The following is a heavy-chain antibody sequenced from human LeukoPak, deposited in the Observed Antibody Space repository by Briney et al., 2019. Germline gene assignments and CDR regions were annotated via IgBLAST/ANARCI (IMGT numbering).Heavy chain of an antibody. D-gene: IGHD6-19*01. CDR1: GFTVSSNY. CDR2: IYSGGST. Sequence: GGSLRLSCAASGFTVSSNYMSWVRQAPGKGLEWVSVIYSGGSTYYADSVKGRFTISRDNSKNTLYLQMNSLRAEDTAVYYCASEYSSGWTLDYWGQGTLVTVSS. J-gene: IGHJ4*02. V-gene: IGHV3-66*01. CDR3: ASEYSSGWTLDY.